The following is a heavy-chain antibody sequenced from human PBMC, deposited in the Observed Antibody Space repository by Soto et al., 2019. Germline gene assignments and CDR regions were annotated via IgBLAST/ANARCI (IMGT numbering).Heavy chain of an antibody. D-gene: IGHD6-13*01. CDR3: AKGIAAAIYYYGMDV. CDR2: ISYDGSNK. J-gene: IGHJ6*02. CDR1: GFTFSSYA. Sequence: SGGSLRLSCAASGFTFSSYAMHWVRQAPGKGLEWVAVISYDGSNKYYADSVKGRFTISRDNSKNTLYLQMNSLRAEDTAVYYCAKGIAAAIYYYGMDVWGQGTTVTVSS. V-gene: IGHV3-30-3*01.